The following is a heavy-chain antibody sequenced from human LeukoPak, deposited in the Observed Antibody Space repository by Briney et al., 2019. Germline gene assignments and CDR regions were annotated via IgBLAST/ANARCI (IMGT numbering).Heavy chain of an antibody. CDR2: ISAYNGNT. CDR3: ARGFTGSSWSVFDY. D-gene: IGHD6-13*01. Sequence: GASVKVSCKASGYTFTSYGISWVRQAPGQGLEWMGWISAYNGNTNYAQTLQGRVTMTTDTSTSTAYMQLRSLRSDDTAVYYCARGFTGSSWSVFDYWGQGTLVTVSS. CDR1: GYTFTSYG. J-gene: IGHJ4*02. V-gene: IGHV1-18*01.